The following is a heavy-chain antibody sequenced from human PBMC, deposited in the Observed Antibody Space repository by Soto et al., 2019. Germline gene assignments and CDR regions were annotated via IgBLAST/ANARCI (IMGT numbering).Heavy chain of an antibody. CDR1: GGSISSRGDC. CDR2: IHYSGTT. V-gene: IGHV4-39*01. Sequence: SETLSLTCTVSGGSISSRGDCWGWVRQPPGEGLEWVGSIHYSGTTYYNPSLKTRVIISVNTSKNQFSLRLSPATSSDTSVYYCGRQGGEETWPSPRRLFDPWARETLFTVSS. D-gene: IGHD3-16*01. CDR3: GRQGGEETWPSPRRLFDP. J-gene: IGHJ5*02.